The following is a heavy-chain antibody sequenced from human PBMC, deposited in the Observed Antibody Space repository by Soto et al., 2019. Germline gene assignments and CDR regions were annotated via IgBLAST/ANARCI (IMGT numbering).Heavy chain of an antibody. V-gene: IGHV3-15*01. D-gene: IGHD3-22*01. J-gene: IGHJ4*02. Sequence: SLRLSCAASGFTFSNAWMSWVRQAPGKGLEWVGRIKSKTDGGTTDYAAPVKGRFTISRDDSKNTLYLQMNSLKTEDTAVYYCTTDGDSGLIVWYFDYWGQGTLVTVSS. CDR1: GFTFSNAW. CDR3: TTDGDSGLIVWYFDY. CDR2: IKSKTDGGTT.